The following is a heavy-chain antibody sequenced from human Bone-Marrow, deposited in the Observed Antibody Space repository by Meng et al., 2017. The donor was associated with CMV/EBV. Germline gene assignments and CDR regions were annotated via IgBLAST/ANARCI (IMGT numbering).Heavy chain of an antibody. V-gene: IGHV4-59*01. CDR3: ARGGLGGWPMDY. CDR2: IYYSGST. CDR1: GGSISSYY. Sequence: SETLSLTCTVSGGSISSYYWSWIRQPPGKGLEWIGYIYYSGSTNYTPSLKSRVTISVDTSKNQFSLKLSSVTAADTDVYYCARGGLGGWPMDYWGQGTLVIVSS. D-gene: IGHD5-24*01. J-gene: IGHJ4*02.